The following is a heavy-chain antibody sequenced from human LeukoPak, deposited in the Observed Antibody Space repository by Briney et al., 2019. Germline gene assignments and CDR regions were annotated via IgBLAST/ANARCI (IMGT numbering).Heavy chain of an antibody. J-gene: IGHJ3*01. CDR3: AKDIQLST. Sequence: PGGSLRLSCAASGFTFSVAAMTWVRQAPGKGLEWVSLIGASGESTYYADSVKGRFTISRDNSKNTLSLQMNSLRVEDTAMYFCAKDIQLSTWGRGTMVTVSS. CDR2: IGASGEST. CDR1: GFTFSVAA. D-gene: IGHD5-24*01. V-gene: IGHV3-23*01.